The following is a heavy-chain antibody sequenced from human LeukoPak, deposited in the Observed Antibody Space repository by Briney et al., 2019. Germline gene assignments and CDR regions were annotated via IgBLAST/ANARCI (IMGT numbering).Heavy chain of an antibody. CDR3: ARGFGELLYYAMDV. V-gene: IGHV3-33*01. Sequence: GRSLRLSCAASGFTFSSYGMHWVRQAPGKGVEWVAVIWVDGSKKYYADSVKGRFTISRDNSKNTFLQMNSLRAEDTAVYYCARGFGELLYYAMDVWGQGTTVTVSS. D-gene: IGHD3-10*01. J-gene: IGHJ6*02. CDR1: GFTFSSYG. CDR2: IWVDGSKK.